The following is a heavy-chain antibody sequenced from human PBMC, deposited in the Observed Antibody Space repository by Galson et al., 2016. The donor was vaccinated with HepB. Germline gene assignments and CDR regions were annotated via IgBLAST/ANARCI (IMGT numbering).Heavy chain of an antibody. J-gene: IGHJ4*02. CDR3: VRDWGSKQWVYFDY. CDR2: IWYDGSNK. D-gene: IGHD6-19*01. V-gene: IGHV3-33*01. Sequence: SLRLSCAASGFTFNTYGMHWVRQAPGKGLEWVAVIWYDGSNKYYADSVKGRFTISGDNAKNSLFLQMNSLRDDDTAVYYCVRDWGSKQWVYFDYWGQGTQVTVSS. CDR1: GFTFNTYG.